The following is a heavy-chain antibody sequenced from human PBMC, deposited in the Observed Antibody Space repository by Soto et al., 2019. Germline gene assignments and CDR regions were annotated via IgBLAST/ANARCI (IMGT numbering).Heavy chain of an antibody. V-gene: IGHV1-69*13. D-gene: IGHD5-18*01. CDR1: GGTFSSCA. Sequence: SVKVACKASGGTFSSCAISWVRQAPGQGLEWMGGTIPIFGTANYAQKFQGRVTITADESTSTGYMELSSLRSEDTAVYYCARDLSYARNYGMDVWGQGTTVTVSS. CDR3: ARDLSYARNYGMDV. CDR2: TIPIFGTA. J-gene: IGHJ6*02.